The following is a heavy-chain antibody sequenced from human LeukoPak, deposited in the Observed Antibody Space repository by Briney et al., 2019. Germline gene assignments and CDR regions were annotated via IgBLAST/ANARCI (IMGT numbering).Heavy chain of an antibody. J-gene: IGHJ4*02. V-gene: IGHV4-39*07. Sequence: SETLSLTCSVSGGSISSSSSYWGWIRQPPGKGLEWIGSIYYSGSSFDNPALKSRVTISVDTSKNQFSLKLSSVTAADTAVYYCARDGGSSWPDNFDYWGQGTLVTVSS. CDR3: ARDGGSSWPDNFDY. CDR1: GGSISSSSSY. CDR2: IYYSGSS. D-gene: IGHD6-13*01.